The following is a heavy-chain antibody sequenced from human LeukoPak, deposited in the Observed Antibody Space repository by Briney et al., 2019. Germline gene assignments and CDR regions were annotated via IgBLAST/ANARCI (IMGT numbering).Heavy chain of an antibody. V-gene: IGHV1-58*01. CDR1: GFTFTSSA. Sequence: SVKVSCKASGFTFTSSAVQWVRQARGQRVEWIGWFVVGSGNTNYAQKFQERVTITRDMSTSTAYMELSSLRSEDTAVYYCAASPDYYDSSGYSYYFDYWGQGTLVTVSS. J-gene: IGHJ4*02. D-gene: IGHD3-22*01. CDR2: FVVGSGNT. CDR3: AASPDYYDSSGYSYYFDY.